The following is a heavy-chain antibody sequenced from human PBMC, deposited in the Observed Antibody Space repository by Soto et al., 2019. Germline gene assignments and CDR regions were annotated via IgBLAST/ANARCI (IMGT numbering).Heavy chain of an antibody. J-gene: IGHJ6*02. Sequence: SETLSLTCAVYGGSFSGYYWSWIRQPPGKGLELIGEINHSGSTNYNPSLKSRVTISVDTSKNQFSLKLSSVTAADTAVYYCARETRSVEAPYHYYGLDVWGQGTPVTVSS. CDR3: ARETRSVEAPYHYYGLDV. CDR2: INHSGST. D-gene: IGHD1-1*01. CDR1: GGSFSGYY. V-gene: IGHV4-34*01.